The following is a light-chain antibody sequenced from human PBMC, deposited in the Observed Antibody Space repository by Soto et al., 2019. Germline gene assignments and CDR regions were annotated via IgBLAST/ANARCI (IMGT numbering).Light chain of an antibody. V-gene: IGLV2-23*01. CDR1: SSGVGSYNL. CDR2: EGS. Sequence: QSVLTQPASVSGSPGQSITISCTGTSSGVGSYNLVSWYQQHPGKAPKLMIYEGSKRPSGVSNRFSGSKSGNTAPLTTSGLQAEDEADYYCCSYAGSSTYVFGTGTKVTVL. CDR3: CSYAGSSTYV. J-gene: IGLJ1*01.